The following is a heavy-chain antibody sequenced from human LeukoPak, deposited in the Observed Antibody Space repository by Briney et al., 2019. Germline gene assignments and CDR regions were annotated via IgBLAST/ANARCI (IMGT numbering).Heavy chain of an antibody. D-gene: IGHD2-8*01. CDR1: GFMFNDYY. CDR3: SRGRRYYLSGVLHHDVFDL. Sequence: GGSLRLSCTGSGFMFNDYYMTWFRQAPGKGLQWIAYVSSSGGTVQSAESVKGRFTFSRDNAKKSLYLQMNSLTNEDTAVYYCSRGRRYYLSGVLHHDVFDLWGQGTTVIVSS. CDR2: VSSSGGTV. V-gene: IGHV3-11*04. J-gene: IGHJ3*01.